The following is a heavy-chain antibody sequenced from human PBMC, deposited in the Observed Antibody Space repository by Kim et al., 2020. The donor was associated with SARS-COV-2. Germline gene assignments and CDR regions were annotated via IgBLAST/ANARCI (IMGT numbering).Heavy chain of an antibody. D-gene: IGHD5-12*01. J-gene: IGHJ5*02. V-gene: IGHV3-48*04. CDR3: ARVGRAGYHPPNWFDP. CDR2: ISSSSSAI. CDR1: GFTFSTYS. Sequence: GGSLRLSCATSGFTFSTYSMNWVRQAPGKGLEWVSYISSSSSAIYYADSVKGRFTVSRDNAKNSLYLQMNSLRAEDTAVYYCARVGRAGYHPPNWFDPWG.